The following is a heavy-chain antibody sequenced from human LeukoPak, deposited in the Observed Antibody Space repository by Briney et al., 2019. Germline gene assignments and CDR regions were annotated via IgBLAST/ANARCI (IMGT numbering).Heavy chain of an antibody. Sequence: SGESLKISCKGSGYSFTTYWIGLVRQMPGKSLEWMGLIYPGDTDTRYSQSFQGQVTISADKTISTVYLQWSSLKASDTGMYYCARQTTPGCFDPWGQGTLVTVSS. CDR3: ARQTTPGCFDP. J-gene: IGHJ5*02. CDR1: GYSFTTYW. V-gene: IGHV5-51*01. D-gene: IGHD2-15*01. CDR2: IYPGDTDT.